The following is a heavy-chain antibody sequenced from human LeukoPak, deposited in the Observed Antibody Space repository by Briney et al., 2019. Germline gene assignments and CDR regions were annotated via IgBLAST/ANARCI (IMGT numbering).Heavy chain of an antibody. CDR2: INHSGST. CDR1: GGSFSGYY. J-gene: IGHJ4*02. D-gene: IGHD5-24*01. Sequence: SETLSLTCAVYGGSFSGYYWSWIRQPPGKGLEWTGEINHSGSTNYNPSLKSRVTISVDTSKNQFSLKLSSVTAADTAVYYCARDGRWLRYFDYWGQGTLVTVSS. V-gene: IGHV4-34*01. CDR3: ARDGRWLRYFDY.